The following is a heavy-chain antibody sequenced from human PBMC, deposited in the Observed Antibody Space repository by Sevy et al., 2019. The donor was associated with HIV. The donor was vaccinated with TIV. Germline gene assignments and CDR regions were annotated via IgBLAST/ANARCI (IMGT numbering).Heavy chain of an antibody. CDR1: GFSLSGYG. V-gene: IGHV3-23*01. CDR2: ISAGGTTT. J-gene: IGHJ6*02. D-gene: IGHD2-2*01. Sequence: GESLKISCAASGFSLSGYGMHWVRQAPGKGLEWVAVISAGGTTTYYADSVEGRFTISRDNSKNTVSLQMNSLGAEDTAIYYCAKRYCSTITCYDDDFWNPYYFYGLDVWGQGISVTVSS. CDR3: AKRYCSTITCYDDDFWNPYYFYGLDV.